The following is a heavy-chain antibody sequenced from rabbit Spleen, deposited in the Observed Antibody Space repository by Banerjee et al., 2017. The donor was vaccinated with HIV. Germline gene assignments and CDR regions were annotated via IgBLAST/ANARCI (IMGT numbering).Heavy chain of an antibody. CDR2: IYTDGSGDT. CDR1: GFSFSSRYY. V-gene: IGHV1S40*01. CDR3: ARDGAGGSYFAL. J-gene: IGHJ4*01. D-gene: IGHD8-1*01. Sequence: QSLEESGGDLVKPGASLTLTCTASGFSFSSRYYMCWVRQAPGKGLEWIACIYTDGSGDTYAASWAKGRFTISRSTSLNTVDLKMTSLTAADTATYFCARDGAGGSYFALWGPGTLVTVS.